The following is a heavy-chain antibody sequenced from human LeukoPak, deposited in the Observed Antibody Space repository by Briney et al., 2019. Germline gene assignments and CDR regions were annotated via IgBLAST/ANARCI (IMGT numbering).Heavy chain of an antibody. CDR3: ATGSYYDNWFDP. CDR2: INPNSGGT. D-gene: IGHD1-26*01. J-gene: IGHJ5*02. CDR1: GYTFTGYY. V-gene: IGHV1-2*02. Sequence: ASVKVSCKASGYTFTGYYMHWVRQAPRQGLEWMGWINPNSGGTNYSQKFQGRVTMTRDTSISTAYMELSRLRSDDTAVYYCATGSYYDNWFDPWGQGTLVTVSS.